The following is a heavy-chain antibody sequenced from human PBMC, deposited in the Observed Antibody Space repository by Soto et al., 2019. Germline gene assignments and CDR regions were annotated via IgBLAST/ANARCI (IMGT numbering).Heavy chain of an antibody. CDR2: ISWSGGYI. J-gene: IGHJ6*02. CDR3: ARATAPQNPSSLDV. V-gene: IGHV3-9*01. D-gene: IGHD2-21*02. Sequence: EVQLVESGGGLVQPGRSLRLSCAASGFTVDDYAMYWVRQAPGKGLEWVSGISWSGGYIGYADSVKGRFTISRENAKHSLSLEMKSLRADDTALYYCARATAPQNPSSLDVWGQGTRVTV. CDR1: GFTVDDYA.